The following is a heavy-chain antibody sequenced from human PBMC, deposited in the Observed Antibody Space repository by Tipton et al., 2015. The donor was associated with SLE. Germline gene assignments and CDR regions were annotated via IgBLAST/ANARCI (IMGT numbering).Heavy chain of an antibody. Sequence: LRLSCSVSGGSIRSTSYYWGWIRQPPGKGLELIGTIWYTGSTYYNPSLKSRVTISVDTSKNQFSLKLSSVTAADTAVYYCARGTGIERNYYYYYYMDVWGKGTTVTVSS. CDR3: ARGTGIERNYYYYYYMDV. D-gene: IGHD3-10*01. J-gene: IGHJ6*03. CDR2: IWYTGST. V-gene: IGHV4-39*07. CDR1: GGSIRSTSYY.